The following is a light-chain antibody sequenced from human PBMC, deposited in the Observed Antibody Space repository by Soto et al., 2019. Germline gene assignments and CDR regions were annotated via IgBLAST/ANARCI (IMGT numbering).Light chain of an antibody. CDR1: QSLRHRDGNTY. CDR3: MQSSLLRT. Sequence: DVVLTQTPLSSPGTLGQPASFSGRSSQSLRHRDGNTYLSWLQQRPGQPPRLLIYQISKRFSGVPERFSGSGAGTNFTLRISRVEAEDVGIYFCMQSSLLRTFGQGTKV. J-gene: IGKJ1*01. CDR2: QIS. V-gene: IGKV2-24*01.